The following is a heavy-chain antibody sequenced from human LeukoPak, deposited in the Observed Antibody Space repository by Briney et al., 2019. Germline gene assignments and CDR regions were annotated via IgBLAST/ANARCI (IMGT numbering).Heavy chain of an antibody. CDR3: ARQLRYDYPDY. CDR1: GGSISSYY. V-gene: IGHV4-59*08. J-gene: IGHJ4*02. Sequence: PSETLSLTCTVSGGSISSYYWSWIRQPPGKGLEWIGYIYYSGSTNYNPSLKSRVTISVDTSKNQFSLNLSSVTAADTAVYYCARQLRYDYPDYWGQGTLVTVSS. CDR2: IYYSGST. D-gene: IGHD5-12*01.